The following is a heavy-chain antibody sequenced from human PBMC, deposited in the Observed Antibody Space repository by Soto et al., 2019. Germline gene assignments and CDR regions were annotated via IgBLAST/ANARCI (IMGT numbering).Heavy chain of an antibody. CDR1: GYNFSGYW. D-gene: IGHD3-3*01. V-gene: IGHV5-51*01. CDR3: AIEGVSSRAFGY. Sequence: PGEFLMISGTRSGYNFSGYWIAWVRQMPGKGLELMVIIYPSDSDTRSRPSFHGQVTISADKASSSAYLQCSSRRAADPPMYYYAIEGVSSRAFGYWGQGITVTVSS. CDR2: IYPSDSDT. J-gene: IGHJ4*02.